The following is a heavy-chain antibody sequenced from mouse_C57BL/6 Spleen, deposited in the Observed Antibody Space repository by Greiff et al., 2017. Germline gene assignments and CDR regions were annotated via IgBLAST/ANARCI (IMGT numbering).Heavy chain of an antibody. V-gene: IGHV1-61*01. CDR2: IYPSDSET. CDR3: ARVDWDVAY. Sequence: QVQLQQPGAELVRPGSSVKLSCKASGYTFTSYWMDWVKQRPGQGLEWIGNIYPSDSETHYNQKFKDKATLTVDKSSSTAYMQLSSLTSEDSAVXYCARVDWDVAYWGQGTLVTVSA. J-gene: IGHJ3*01. D-gene: IGHD4-1*01. CDR1: GYTFTSYW.